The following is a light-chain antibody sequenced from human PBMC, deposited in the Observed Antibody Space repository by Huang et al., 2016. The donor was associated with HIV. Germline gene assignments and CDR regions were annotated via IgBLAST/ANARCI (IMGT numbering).Light chain of an antibody. CDR3: QQYNNWPRT. J-gene: IGKJ1*01. CDR2: GAS. V-gene: IGKV3-15*01. Sequence: EIVMTQSPATLSLSPGERATLSCRAGQSVSSSLAWYQQKPGQAPRLLIYGASTRATGIPARFSGSGSGTEFTLTISSLRSEDFAVYYCQQYNNWPRTFGQGTKVEIK. CDR1: QSVSSS.